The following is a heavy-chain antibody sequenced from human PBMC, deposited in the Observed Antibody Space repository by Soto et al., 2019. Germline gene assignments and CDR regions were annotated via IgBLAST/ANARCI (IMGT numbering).Heavy chain of an antibody. CDR1: GFTFSSYS. J-gene: IGHJ6*02. V-gene: IGHV3-48*02. D-gene: IGHD5-18*01. CDR2: ISSSSSTI. CDR3: AREDSYRSPGYYYYYGMAV. Sequence: EVQLVESGGGLVQPGGSLRLSCAASGFTFSSYSMNWVRQAPGKGLEWVSYISSSSSTIYYADSVKGRFTISRDNAKNSLYLQMNSLRDEDTAVYYCAREDSYRSPGYYYYYGMAVWGQGTTVTVSS.